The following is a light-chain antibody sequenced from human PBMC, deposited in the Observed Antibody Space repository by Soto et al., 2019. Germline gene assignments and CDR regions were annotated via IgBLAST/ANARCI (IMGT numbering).Light chain of an antibody. Sequence: DIQMTQSPSTLSASIGDTVIITCRASQSINSWLAWYQQKPGKAPKLLIHKAATLESGVQSRFSGGESGTEFTITISSLQPDDFATFYCKEYARFPYTFGEGTKQEIK. CDR3: KEYARFPYT. CDR1: QSINSW. V-gene: IGKV1-5*03. J-gene: IGKJ2*01. CDR2: KAA.